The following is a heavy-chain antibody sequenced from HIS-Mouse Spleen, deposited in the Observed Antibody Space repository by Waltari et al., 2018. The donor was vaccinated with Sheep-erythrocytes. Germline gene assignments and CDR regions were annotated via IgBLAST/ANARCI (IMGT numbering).Heavy chain of an antibody. V-gene: IGHV3-21*01. CDR2: ISSSSSYI. J-gene: IGHJ4*02. CDR3: ARAGYSGEYYFDY. Sequence: EVQLVESGGGLVKPGGSLSLSCAASGFPVRSYSINWFSRAPGKELEWVSSISSSSSYIYYADSVKGRFTISRDNAKNSLYLQMNSLRAEDTAVYYCARAGYSGEYYFDYWGQGTLVTVSS. D-gene: IGHD5-12*01. CDR1: GFPVRSYS.